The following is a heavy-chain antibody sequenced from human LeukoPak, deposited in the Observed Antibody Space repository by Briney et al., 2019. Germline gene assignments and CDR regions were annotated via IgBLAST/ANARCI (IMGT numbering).Heavy chain of an antibody. V-gene: IGHV3-15*01. CDR1: GFTFSNAW. J-gene: IGHJ2*01. Sequence: PGGSLRLSCAASGFTFSNAWRIWVRQAPGKGLEWVGRIKSKTDGGTTDCAAPVKGRFTISRDDSKNTLYLQMNSLRVEDTAVYYCARARYLDLWGRGTLVIVSS. CDR3: ARARYLDL. CDR2: IKSKTDGGTT.